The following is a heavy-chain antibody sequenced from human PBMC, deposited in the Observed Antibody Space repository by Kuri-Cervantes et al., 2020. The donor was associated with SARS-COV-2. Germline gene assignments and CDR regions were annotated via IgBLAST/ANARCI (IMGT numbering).Heavy chain of an antibody. CDR3: AREGSSSLAWFDH. CDR1: GHSISSGYY. V-gene: IGHV4-38-2*02. D-gene: IGHD6-6*01. CDR2: IYHSGST. J-gene: IGHJ5*02. Sequence: SETLSLTCAVSGHSISSGYYWGWLRQPPGKGLWWIGSIYHSGSTYYNPSLKSRVTISVDRSKNQFSLKLSSVTAADTAVYYCAREGSSSLAWFDHWGQGTLVTVSS.